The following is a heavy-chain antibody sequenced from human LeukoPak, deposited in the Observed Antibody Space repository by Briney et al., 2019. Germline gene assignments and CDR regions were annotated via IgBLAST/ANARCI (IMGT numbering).Heavy chain of an antibody. CDR3: AKDTAPGSIVGATEYFDY. D-gene: IGHD1-26*01. J-gene: IGHJ4*02. Sequence: GGSLRLSSAASGFTSSSYGMHWVRQAPGKGLEWVAFIRYDGSNKYYADSVKGRFTISRDNSKNTLYLQMNSLRAEDTAVYYCAKDTAPGSIVGATEYFDYWGQGTLVTVSS. CDR1: GFTSSSYG. CDR2: IRYDGSNK. V-gene: IGHV3-30*02.